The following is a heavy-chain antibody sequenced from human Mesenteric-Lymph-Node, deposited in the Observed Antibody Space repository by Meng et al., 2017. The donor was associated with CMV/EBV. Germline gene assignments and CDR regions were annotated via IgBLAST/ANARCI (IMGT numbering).Heavy chain of an antibody. J-gene: IGHJ5*01. CDR3: ASDFKWLDS. CDR1: GFTFSSYG. CDR2: IRYDGSDK. D-gene: IGHD2-21*02. V-gene: IGHV3-30*02. Sequence: LGLACGASGFTFSSYGMHWVRQAPGKGLEWVAFIRYDGSDKYYTDSVKGRFTISRDNSKSTLYLQMNSLRGEDTAVYYCASDFKWLDSWGQGTLVTVSS.